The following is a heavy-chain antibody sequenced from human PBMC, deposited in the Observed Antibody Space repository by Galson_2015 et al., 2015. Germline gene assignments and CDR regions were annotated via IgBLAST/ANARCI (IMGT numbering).Heavy chain of an antibody. CDR3: AKWGLGYDLDY. CDR2: ISYDGSNK. D-gene: IGHD5-12*01. CDR1: GFTFSSYG. Sequence: LRLSCAASGFTFSSYGMHWVRQAPGKGLEWVAVISYDGSNKYYADSVKGRFTISRDNSKNTLYLQMNSLRAEDTAVYYCAKWGLGYDLDYWGQGTLVTVSS. J-gene: IGHJ4*02. V-gene: IGHV3-30*18.